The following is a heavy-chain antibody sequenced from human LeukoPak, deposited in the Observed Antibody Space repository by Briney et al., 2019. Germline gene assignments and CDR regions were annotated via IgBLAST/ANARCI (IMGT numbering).Heavy chain of an antibody. V-gene: IGHV4-59*11. D-gene: IGHD2-2*01. Sequence: SETLSLTCTVSGGSISRHYWGWLRQPPGKGLEGIGYIYYSGSTNYNPSLKSRVTISVDTSKNQFSLKLSSVTAADTAVYYCARADCSSTSCYPAYWGQGTLVTVSS. CDR3: ARADCSSTSCYPAY. J-gene: IGHJ4*02. CDR2: IYYSGST. CDR1: GGSISRHY.